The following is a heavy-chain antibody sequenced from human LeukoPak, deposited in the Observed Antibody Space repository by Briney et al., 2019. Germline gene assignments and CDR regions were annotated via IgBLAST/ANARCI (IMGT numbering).Heavy chain of an antibody. Sequence: EGSLRLSCAASGFTFDNYRVSWVRQAPGKGLEWVSTVNADGGNTYYADSVKGRFTISRDNSKSTLILQMNSLRVEDTALYYCTKRVKYGGTWDHFADWGQGTLVTVSS. CDR3: TKRVKYGGTWDHFAD. D-gene: IGHD1-26*01. V-gene: IGHV3-23*01. CDR2: VNADGGNT. CDR1: GFTFDNYR. J-gene: IGHJ4*02.